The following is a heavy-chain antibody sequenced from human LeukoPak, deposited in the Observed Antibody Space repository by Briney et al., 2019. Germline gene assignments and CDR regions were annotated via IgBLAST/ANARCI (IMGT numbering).Heavy chain of an antibody. V-gene: IGHV3-23*01. CDR3: ATARNFRFEY. CDR2: ITGSGGGS. Sequence: GGSLRLSCKASGFIFSNYAMSWVRQAPGKGLEWVSIITGSGGGSYYADSVKGRFTVSRDYAKNTLFLQMNNLRTEDTALYFCATARNFRFEYWGQGSLVIVSA. CDR1: GFIFSNYA. D-gene: IGHD1-7*01. J-gene: IGHJ4*02.